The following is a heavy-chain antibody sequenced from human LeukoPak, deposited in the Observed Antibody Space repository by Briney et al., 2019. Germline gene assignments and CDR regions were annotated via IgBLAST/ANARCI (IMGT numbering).Heavy chain of an antibody. D-gene: IGHD2-2*01. CDR3: ARIRGTYCSSTTCSFEDF. J-gene: IGHJ4*02. Sequence: SGPALVKPTQTLTLTCTFSGFSFTNNGMCVTWIRQPPGKALEWLARIDWDDDKYYSASLKTRLTISKDTSKNQVVLTMTNMDPVDTATYYCARIRGTYCSSTTCSFEDFWGQGTLVTVSP. V-gene: IGHV2-70*11. CDR1: GFSFTNNGMC. CDR2: IDWDDDK.